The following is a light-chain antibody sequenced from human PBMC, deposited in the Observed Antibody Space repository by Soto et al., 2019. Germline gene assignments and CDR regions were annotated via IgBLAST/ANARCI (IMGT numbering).Light chain of an antibody. Sequence: EIVLTQSPGTLSLSLGERATLSCRASQSVTSGYLGWYQQKPGQAPRLLIYGASSRATGISDRFSGSGSGTDFTLTISRLEPEDFAVYYCQQYATSPPMYTFGQGTKVEIK. CDR2: GAS. J-gene: IGKJ2*01. CDR1: QSVTSGY. V-gene: IGKV3-20*01. CDR3: QQYATSPPMYT.